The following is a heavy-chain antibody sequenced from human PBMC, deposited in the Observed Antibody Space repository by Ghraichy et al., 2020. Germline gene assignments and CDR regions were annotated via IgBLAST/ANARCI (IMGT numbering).Heavy chain of an antibody. CDR3: AGQKGYFDY. CDR1: GFTFSALW. J-gene: IGHJ4*02. Sequence: GESLNISCAASGFTFSALWMHWVRQAPGKGLVWVARISAIGNTKEYADSVKGRFTISRDNAKDTLYLHMNSLRAEDTALYYCAGQKGYFDYWGQGTLVTVSS. CDR2: ISAIGNTK. V-gene: IGHV3-74*01.